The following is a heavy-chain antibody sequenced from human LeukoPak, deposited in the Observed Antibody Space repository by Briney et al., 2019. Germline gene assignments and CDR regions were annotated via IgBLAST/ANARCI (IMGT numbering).Heavy chain of an antibody. CDR3: ARDRGIAADGTVGWFDP. CDR2: IKQDDSEI. Sequence: GGSLRLSCAASGFIFSNFWMSWVRQAPGKGLEWVANIKQDDSEIRYVDPVRGRFTISRDNAKNLLYLQMNSLRAEDTAVYYCARDRGIAADGTVGWFDPWGQGTLVAVSS. V-gene: IGHV3-7*01. D-gene: IGHD6-13*01. CDR1: GFIFSNFW. J-gene: IGHJ5*02.